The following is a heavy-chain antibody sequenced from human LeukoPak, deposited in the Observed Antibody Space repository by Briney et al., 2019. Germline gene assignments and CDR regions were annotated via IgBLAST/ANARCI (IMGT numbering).Heavy chain of an antibody. V-gene: IGHV1-2*02. CDR3: ARERERDVLYY. D-gene: IGHD3-10*01. Sequence: ASVKVSCKASGYTFTGYYMHWVRQAPGQGLEWMGWINPNSGGTNYAQQFQGRVTMTRDTSIRTVYMDLSRLRSDDTAVYYCARERERDVLYYWGQGTLVTVSS. J-gene: IGHJ4*02. CDR1: GYTFTGYY. CDR2: INPNSGGT.